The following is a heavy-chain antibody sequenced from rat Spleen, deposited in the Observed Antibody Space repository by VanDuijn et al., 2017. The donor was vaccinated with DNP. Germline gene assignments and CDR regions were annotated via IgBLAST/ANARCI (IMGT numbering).Heavy chain of an antibody. CDR2: ITYDGVGT. Sequence: EVQLVESGGGLVQPGRSLRLSCAASGFTFSNYDMVWVRQAPTKGLEWVASITYDGVGTYYRDSVKGRFTVSRDHATNTLYLRLNSLRSEDTATYYCASGFGWFAYWGQGTLVTVSS. D-gene: IGHD4-1*01. CDR1: GFTFSNYD. V-gene: IGHV5S23*01. CDR3: ASGFGWFAY. J-gene: IGHJ3*01.